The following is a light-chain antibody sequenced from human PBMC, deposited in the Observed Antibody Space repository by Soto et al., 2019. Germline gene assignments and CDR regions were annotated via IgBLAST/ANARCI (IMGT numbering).Light chain of an antibody. CDR1: QSVSSSY. J-gene: IGKJ1*01. Sequence: EMVLTQSPGTLSLSPGERATLSCRASQSVSSSYLAWYQQTPGQAPRLLIYGASSRATGIPDRFSGSGSGTDFTLTISRLEPEDFAVYYCQQYGSSPTWTFGQGTKVDIK. CDR3: QQYGSSPTWT. V-gene: IGKV3-20*01. CDR2: GAS.